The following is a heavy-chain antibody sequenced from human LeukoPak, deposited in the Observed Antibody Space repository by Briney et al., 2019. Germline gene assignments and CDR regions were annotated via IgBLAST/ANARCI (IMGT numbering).Heavy chain of an antibody. CDR3: ARDTGAAVVITTKRGWYFDL. CDR1: GFTFSSYE. D-gene: IGHD3-22*01. V-gene: IGHV3-48*03. CDR2: ISSSGSTI. J-gene: IGHJ2*01. Sequence: GGSLRLSCAASGFTFSSYEMNWVRQAPGKGLEWVSYISSSGSTIYYADSVKGRFTISRDNAKNSLYLQMNSLRAEDTAVYYCARDTGAAVVITTKRGWYFDLWGRGTLVTVSS.